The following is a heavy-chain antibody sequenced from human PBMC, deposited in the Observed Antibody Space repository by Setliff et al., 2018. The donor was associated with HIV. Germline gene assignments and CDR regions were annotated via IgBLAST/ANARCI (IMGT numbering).Heavy chain of an antibody. Sequence: ASVTVSCKTSGFTFNHYGITWVRQAPGQELEWMGWISTYNGNTNYAQKRQGRVTMTTDTSTSTAYMELRSLRSDDTAVYYCARDNVQQLGGYWGQGTLVTVSS. CDR1: GFTFNHYG. J-gene: IGHJ4*02. CDR2: ISTYNGNT. V-gene: IGHV1-18*01. CDR3: ARDNVQQLGGY. D-gene: IGHD6-6*01.